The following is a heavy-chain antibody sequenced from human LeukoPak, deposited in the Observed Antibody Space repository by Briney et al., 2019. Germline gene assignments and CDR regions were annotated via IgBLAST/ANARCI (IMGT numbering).Heavy chain of an antibody. V-gene: IGHV3-23*01. Sequence: TGGSLRLSCAASGFIFSSNAMSWARQAPGKRLEWVSAISGSGGTAYYADSVKGRFTISRDNPKNTLYLQMNSLRAEETAVYYCAKDMMAAAGYPTDYWGQGILVTVSS. CDR2: ISGSGGTA. CDR3: AKDMMAAAGYPTDY. D-gene: IGHD6-13*01. J-gene: IGHJ4*02. CDR1: GFIFSSNA.